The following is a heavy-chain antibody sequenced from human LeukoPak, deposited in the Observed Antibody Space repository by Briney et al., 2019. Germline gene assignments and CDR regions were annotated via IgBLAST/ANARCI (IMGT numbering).Heavy chain of an antibody. V-gene: IGHV3-30*03. Sequence: PGGSLRLSCAASGFTFSSYGMHWVRQAPGKGLEWVAVISYDGSNKYYADSVKGRFTISRDNSKNTLYLQMNSLKTEDTAVYYCTTDPSTLRYFDWLFLDYWGQGTLVTVSS. D-gene: IGHD3-9*01. J-gene: IGHJ4*02. CDR2: ISYDGSNK. CDR3: TTDPSTLRYFDWLFLDY. CDR1: GFTFSSYG.